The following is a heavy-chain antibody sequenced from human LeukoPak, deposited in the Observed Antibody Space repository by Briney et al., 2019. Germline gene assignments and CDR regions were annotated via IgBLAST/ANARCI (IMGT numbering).Heavy chain of an antibody. CDR3: AREGGAPGHTNEFDY. D-gene: IGHD1-1*01. J-gene: IGHJ4*02. CDR2: ISYDGSNK. CDR1: GFTFSSYG. V-gene: IGHV3-30*03. Sequence: PGRSLRLSCAASGFTFSSYGMHWVRQAPGKGLEWVAAISYDGSNKFYADSVKGRFTISRDNSKNTLYLQMNSLRAEDTAVYYCAREGGAPGHTNEFDYWGQGILVTVSS.